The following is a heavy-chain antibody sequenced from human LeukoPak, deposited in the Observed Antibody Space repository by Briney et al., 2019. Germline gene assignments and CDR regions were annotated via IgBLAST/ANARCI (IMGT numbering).Heavy chain of an antibody. J-gene: IGHJ4*02. CDR3: ARSSITMVRGVVFDY. D-gene: IGHD3-10*01. V-gene: IGHV4-34*01. CDR1: GGSFSGYY. Sequence: PSGTLSLTCAVYGGSFSGYYWSWIRQPPGKGLEWIGEINHSGSTNYNPSLKSRVTISVDTSKNQFSLKLSSVTAADTAVYYCARSSITMVRGVVFDYWGQGTLVTVSS. CDR2: INHSGST.